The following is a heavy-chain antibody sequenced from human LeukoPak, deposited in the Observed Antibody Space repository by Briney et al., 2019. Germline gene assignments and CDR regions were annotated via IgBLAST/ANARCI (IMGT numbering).Heavy chain of an antibody. CDR1: GGSFSGYY. D-gene: IGHD6-13*01. CDR3: ARFPGIVAAGTFDY. J-gene: IGHJ4*02. V-gene: IGHV4-34*01. CDR2: INHSGST. Sequence: SETLSLTCAVYGGSFSGYYWSWIRQPPGKGLEWIGEINHSGSTNYNPSLKSRATISVDTSKNQFFLKLSSVTAADTAVYYCARFPGIVAAGTFDYWGQGTLVTVSS.